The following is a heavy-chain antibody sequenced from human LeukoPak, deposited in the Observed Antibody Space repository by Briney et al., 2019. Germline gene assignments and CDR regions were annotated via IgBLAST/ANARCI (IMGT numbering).Heavy chain of an antibody. V-gene: IGHV4-59*08. D-gene: IGHD2-2*01. CDR2: SYYSGST. CDR1: GGSMNNYY. Sequence: SETLSLTCTVSGGSMNNYYWNWIRQPPGKGLEWIGYSYYSGSTNYNPSLKSRVNISVDTSKNQFSLNLSSVTAADTAVYYCARLGSVAMPFDYWGQGTLVAVSS. CDR3: ARLGSVAMPFDY. J-gene: IGHJ4*02.